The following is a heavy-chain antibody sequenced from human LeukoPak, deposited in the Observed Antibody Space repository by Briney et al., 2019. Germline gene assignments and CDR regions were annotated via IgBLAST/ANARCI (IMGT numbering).Heavy chain of an antibody. V-gene: IGHV4-30-4*01. CDR3: ARDRWVLGDYYYYGMDV. Sequence: SETLSLTCTVSGGSISSGDYCWSWIRQPPGKGLEWIGYIYYSGSTYCNPSLKSRVTISVDTSKNQFSLKLSSVTAADTAVYYCARDRWVLGDYYYYGMDVWGQGTTVTVSS. CDR1: GGSISSGDYC. J-gene: IGHJ6*02. CDR2: IYYSGST. D-gene: IGHD3-16*01.